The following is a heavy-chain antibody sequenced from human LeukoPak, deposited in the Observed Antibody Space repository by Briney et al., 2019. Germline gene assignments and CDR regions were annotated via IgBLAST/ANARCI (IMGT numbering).Heavy chain of an antibody. D-gene: IGHD3-10*01. J-gene: IGHJ6*03. CDR2: IYTSGST. CDR3: ARGGGYGSGSYYKPNYYYYYYMDV. V-gene: IGHV4-4*07. Sequence: SETLSLTCTVSGGSISSYYWSWIRQPAGKGLEWIGRIYTSGSTNYNPSLKSRVTMSVDTSKNQFSLKLSSVTAADTAVYYCARGGGYGSGSYYKPNYYYYYYMDVWGKGTTVTISS. CDR1: GGSISSYY.